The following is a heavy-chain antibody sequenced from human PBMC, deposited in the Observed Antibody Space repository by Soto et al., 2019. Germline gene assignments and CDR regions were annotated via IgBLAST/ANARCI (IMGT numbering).Heavy chain of an antibody. J-gene: IGHJ4*02. CDR1: GFTFSNDA. Sequence: EVQLLESGGGLVQPGGSLRLSCAASGFTFSNDALSWVRQAPGKWLEWVSSINQSGDETYHADSVKGRFTISRDNSKNTLYLQMNSLRAEDTAVYYCAKRHSRGGYVDYWGQGTLVAVSS. V-gene: IGHV3-23*01. CDR3: AKRHSRGGYVDY. D-gene: IGHD3-22*01. CDR2: INQSGDET.